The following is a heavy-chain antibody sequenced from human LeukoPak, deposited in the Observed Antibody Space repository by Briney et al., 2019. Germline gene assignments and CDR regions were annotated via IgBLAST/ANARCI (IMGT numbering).Heavy chain of an antibody. D-gene: IGHD5-18*01. CDR3: ARGYSYGSYYYYGMDV. CDR1: GGSISSYY. Sequence: SETLSLTCTVSGGSISSYYWSWIRQPAGKGLEWIGRIYTSGSTNYNPSLKSRVTMSVDTSKNQFSLELSSVTAADTAVYYCARGYSYGSYYYYGMDVWGQGTTVTVSS. CDR2: IYTSGST. V-gene: IGHV4-4*07. J-gene: IGHJ6*02.